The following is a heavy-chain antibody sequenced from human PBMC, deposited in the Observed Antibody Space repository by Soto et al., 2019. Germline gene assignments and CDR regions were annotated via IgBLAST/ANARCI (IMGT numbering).Heavy chain of an antibody. V-gene: IGHV4-31*03. Sequence: QVQLQESGPGLVKPSQTLSLTCTVSGGSISSGGYYWSWIRQHPGKGLEWIGYIYYSGSTYYNPSLKSRVTISVDTSKNQYSLKLSSVTAADTAVYYCARERNYDSSGYSYYYGMVVWGQGTTVTVSS. CDR3: ARERNYDSSGYSYYYGMVV. CDR1: GGSISSGGYY. CDR2: IYYSGST. D-gene: IGHD3-22*01. J-gene: IGHJ6*02.